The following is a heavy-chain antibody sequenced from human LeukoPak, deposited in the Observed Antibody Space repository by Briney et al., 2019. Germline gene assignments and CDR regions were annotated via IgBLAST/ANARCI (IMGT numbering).Heavy chain of an antibody. CDR2: VHHSGST. V-gene: IGHV4-30-4*01. D-gene: IGHD5-12*01. Sequence: SETLSLTCNVSGGSISGTDYYWSWIRQPPGKGLEWIGYVHHSGSTSYNPSLKSRITISVDTSMNQFSLKLTSMTAADTAVYYCAGRGYAMAYWGQGTLVTVSS. CDR3: AGRGYAMAY. CDR1: GGSISGTDYY. J-gene: IGHJ4*02.